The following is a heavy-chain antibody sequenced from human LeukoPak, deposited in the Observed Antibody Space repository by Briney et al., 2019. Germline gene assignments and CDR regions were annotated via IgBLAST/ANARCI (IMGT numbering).Heavy chain of an antibody. Sequence: GGSLRLSCTASGFTFSSYAMGWVRQAPGKGLEWVSLIDYGSGGSHDADSVKGRFTISRDNSKNTLYLQMNSLRAEDTAIYYCAKAHSSGWTTRYFDCWGQGALVTVSS. J-gene: IGHJ4*02. CDR3: AKAHSSGWTTRYFDC. V-gene: IGHV3-23*01. CDR2: IDYGSGGS. D-gene: IGHD6-19*01. CDR1: GFTFSSYA.